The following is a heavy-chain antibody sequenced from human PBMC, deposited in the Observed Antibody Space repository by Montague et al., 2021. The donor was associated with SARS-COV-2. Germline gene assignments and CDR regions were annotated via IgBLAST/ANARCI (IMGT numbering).Heavy chain of an antibody. CDR2: IYYSGST. J-gene: IGHJ5*02. CDR1: GGSISSSSYY. D-gene: IGHD2-15*01. Sequence: SETLSLTCTVSGGSISSSSYYWGWIRQPPGKGLEWIGSIYYSGSTYYNPSLKSRVTISVDTSKNQFSLKLSSVPAADTAVYYCARHVIREGNVVVVAVNWFDPGGQGTLVTVSS. CDR3: ARHVIREGNVVVVAVNWFDP. V-gene: IGHV4-39*01.